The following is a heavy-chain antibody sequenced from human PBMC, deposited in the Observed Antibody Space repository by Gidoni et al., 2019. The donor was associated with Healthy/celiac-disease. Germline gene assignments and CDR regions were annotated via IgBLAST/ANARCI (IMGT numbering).Heavy chain of an antibody. J-gene: IGHJ4*02. V-gene: IGHV4-4*02. CDR3: AIAAYYYDSSGYYG. CDR1: GGSISSSNW. Sequence: QVQLQESCPGLVKPSGTRSRTCAFSGGSISSSNWWTWVRQPPGKGLEWIGEIYHSGSPNYNPSLKSRVTISVDKSKNQFSLKLSSVTAADTAVYYCAIAAYYYDSSGYYGWGQGTLVTVSS. D-gene: IGHD3-22*01. CDR2: IYHSGSP.